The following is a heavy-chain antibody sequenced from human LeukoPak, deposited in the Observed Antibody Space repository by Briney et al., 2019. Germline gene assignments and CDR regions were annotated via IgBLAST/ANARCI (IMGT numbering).Heavy chain of an antibody. V-gene: IGHV4-4*02. Sequence: PSGTLSLTCAVSGGSISSSNWWSWARQPPGKGLEWIGENYPSGSTNYNPSLKSRVTISVDKSKNQFSLKLSSVTAADTALYHCARHELRYSHTFDYWGQGTLVTVSA. CDR1: GGSISSSNW. CDR2: NYPSGST. J-gene: IGHJ4*02. CDR3: ARHELRYSHTFDY. D-gene: IGHD5-12*01.